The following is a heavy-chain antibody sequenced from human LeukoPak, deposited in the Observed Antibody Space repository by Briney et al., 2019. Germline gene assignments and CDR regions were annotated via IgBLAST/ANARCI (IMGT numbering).Heavy chain of an antibody. Sequence: PSETLSLTCAVYGGSFSGYYWSWIRQPPGKGLEWIGEINHSGSTNYNPSLKGRVTISVDTSKNQFSLKLSSVAAADTAVYYCAGELLTYYYDSGNYHNVHSWGQGTLVTVSS. D-gene: IGHD3-10*01. CDR1: GGSFSGYY. CDR3: AGELLTYYYDSGNYHNVHS. V-gene: IGHV4-34*01. CDR2: INHSGST. J-gene: IGHJ4*02.